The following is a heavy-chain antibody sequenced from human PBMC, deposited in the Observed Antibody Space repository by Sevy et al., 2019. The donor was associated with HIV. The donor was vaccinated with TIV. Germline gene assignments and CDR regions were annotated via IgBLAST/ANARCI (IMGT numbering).Heavy chain of an antibody. Sequence: GGSLRLSCAASGFTFSSYWMSWVRQAPGKGLEWVANIKQDGSEKYYVDSVKGRFTISRDNAKNSLYLQMNSLRAEDTAVYYCAREVRGIVVVAAAIGGEYYGMDVWGQGTTVTVSS. V-gene: IGHV3-7*01. CDR3: AREVRGIVVVAAAIGGEYYGMDV. J-gene: IGHJ6*02. CDR2: IKQDGSEK. D-gene: IGHD2-2*02. CDR1: GFTFSSYW.